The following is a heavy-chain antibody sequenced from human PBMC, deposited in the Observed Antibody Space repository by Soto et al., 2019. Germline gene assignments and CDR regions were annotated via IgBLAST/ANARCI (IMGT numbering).Heavy chain of an antibody. J-gene: IGHJ4*02. D-gene: IGHD1-7*01. CDR3: ARGGVKGTTSRGQVYN. Sequence: QMQVVESGGGLVKHGGSLRLSCAASGFTISDYYMSWIRQAPGKGLEWVSFISSSGDSTKYADSVKGRFTISRDNAKNSLYLQLNSLRAEDTAVYYCARGGVKGTTSRGQVYNWGQGTLVTVSS. CDR1: GFTISDYY. V-gene: IGHV3-11*06. CDR2: ISSSGDST.